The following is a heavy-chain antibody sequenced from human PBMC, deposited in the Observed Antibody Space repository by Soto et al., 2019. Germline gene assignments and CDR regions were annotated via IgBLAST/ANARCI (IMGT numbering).Heavy chain of an antibody. CDR2: IYYSGST. Sequence: PSETLSLTCTVSGGSISSGGYYWSWIRQHPGKGLEWIGYIYYSGSTYYNPSLKSRVTISVDTSKNQFSLKLSSVTAADTAVYYCAKIVVVPAARNYYYYMDVWGKGTTVTVSS. V-gene: IGHV4-39*01. D-gene: IGHD2-2*01. CDR3: AKIVVVPAARNYYYYMDV. CDR1: GGSISSGGYY. J-gene: IGHJ6*03.